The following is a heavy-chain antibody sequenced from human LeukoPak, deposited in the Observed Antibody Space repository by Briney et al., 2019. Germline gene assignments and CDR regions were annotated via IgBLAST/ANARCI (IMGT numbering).Heavy chain of an antibody. Sequence: GGSLRLSCAASGFTFSSYAMHWFRQAPGKGLEWVAVISYDGSNKYYADSVKGRFTISRDNSKNTLYLQMNSLRAEDTAVYYCARADSSGYYSHYFDYWGREPWSPSPQ. J-gene: IGHJ4*02. CDR3: ARADSSGYYSHYFDY. V-gene: IGHV3-30*04. CDR2: ISYDGSNK. D-gene: IGHD3-22*01. CDR1: GFTFSSYA.